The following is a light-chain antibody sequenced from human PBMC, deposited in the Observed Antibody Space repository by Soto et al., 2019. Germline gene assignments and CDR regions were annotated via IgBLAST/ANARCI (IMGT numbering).Light chain of an antibody. Sequence: DIQLTQSPSFLSASVGDRVTITCRASQGISSYLAWYQQPPGKAPKLLIYCASTLQRGVSSRFSGSGSGTEFPLTISSLQPEDFATSYCQHLTTYPRTFGQGTKLEVK. CDR3: QHLTTYPRT. CDR2: CAS. J-gene: IGKJ2*01. V-gene: IGKV1-9*01. CDR1: QGISSY.